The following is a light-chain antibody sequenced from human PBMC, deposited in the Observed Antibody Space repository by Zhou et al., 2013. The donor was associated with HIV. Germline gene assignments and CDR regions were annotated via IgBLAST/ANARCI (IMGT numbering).Light chain of an antibody. J-gene: IGKJ4*01. CDR1: QSIRNNY. V-gene: IGKV3-20*01. CDR2: GAS. CDR3: QQYGSSPPQLT. Sequence: EIVLTQSPGTLSLSPGERATLSCRASQSIRNNYLAWYQQKSGRAPRLLIYGASSRATGIPDRFSGSGSGADFTLTISGLEPEDFAVYYCQQYGSSPPQLTFGGGTKVEIK.